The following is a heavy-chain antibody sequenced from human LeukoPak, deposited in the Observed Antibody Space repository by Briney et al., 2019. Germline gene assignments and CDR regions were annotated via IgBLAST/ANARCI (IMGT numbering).Heavy chain of an antibody. CDR3: ARVTSYQQQLVPPANYGMDV. D-gene: IGHD6-13*01. Sequence: GESLEISCKGSGYSFTSYWIGWVRQMPGKGLEWMGIIYPCDSDTRYSPSFQGQVTISADKSISTAYLQWSSLKASDTAMYYCARVTSYQQQLVPPANYGMDVWGQGTTATVSS. CDR2: IYPCDSDT. V-gene: IGHV5-51*01. J-gene: IGHJ6*02. CDR1: GYSFTSYW.